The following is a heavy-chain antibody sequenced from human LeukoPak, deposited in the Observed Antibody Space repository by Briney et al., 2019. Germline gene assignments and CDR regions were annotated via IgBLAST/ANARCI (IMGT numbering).Heavy chain of an antibody. Sequence: ASVKVSGKAAGYADTTYGISWVREAPGQGPGWGGWISTYNDNTKYAQSLPGRGTMTTDTSTRTAYMELRSLTSDDTPVYYCARDYDGTGYQRFWGQGTPVTVSS. D-gene: IGHD3-22*01. V-gene: IGHV1-18*01. CDR3: ARDYDGTGYQRF. J-gene: IGHJ4*02. CDR2: ISTYNDNT. CDR1: GYADTTYG.